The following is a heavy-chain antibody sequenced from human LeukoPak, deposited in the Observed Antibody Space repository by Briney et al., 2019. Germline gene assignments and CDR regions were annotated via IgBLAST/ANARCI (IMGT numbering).Heavy chain of an antibody. CDR2: ISGSGGST. Sequence: GGSLRLSCAASGFTFSSYAMSWVRQAPGKGLEWVSAISGSGGSTYYADSVKGRFTISRDNSKNTLYLQMNSLRAEDTAVYYCAKDLGMIVVVNDAFDIWGQGTMVTVSS. CDR3: AKDLGMIVVVNDAFDI. D-gene: IGHD3-22*01. CDR1: GFTFSSYA. J-gene: IGHJ3*02. V-gene: IGHV3-23*01.